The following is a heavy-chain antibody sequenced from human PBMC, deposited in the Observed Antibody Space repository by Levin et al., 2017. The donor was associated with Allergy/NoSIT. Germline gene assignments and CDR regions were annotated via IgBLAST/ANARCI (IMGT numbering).Heavy chain of an antibody. CDR3: AKPYSSSWYVPFDY. J-gene: IGHJ4*02. CDR2: ISYDGSNK. D-gene: IGHD6-13*01. Sequence: GESLKISCAASGFTFSNYGMHWVRQAPGKGLEWVAVISYDGSNKYYADSVKGRFTISIDNSKNTLYLQMNSLRADDTAVYYCAKPYSSSWYVPFDYWGQGTLVTVSS. V-gene: IGHV3-30*18. CDR1: GFTFSNYG.